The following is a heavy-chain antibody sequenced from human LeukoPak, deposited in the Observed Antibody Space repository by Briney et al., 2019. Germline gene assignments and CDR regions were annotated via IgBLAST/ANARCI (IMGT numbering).Heavy chain of an antibody. Sequence: GGSLRLSCAASGFTVSSNYMSWVRQAPGKRLEWVSVIYSGGSTYYADSVKGRFTISRDNSKNTLYLQMNSLRAEDTAVYYCARRTVTGYYYYGMDVWGQGTTVTVSS. V-gene: IGHV3-53*01. D-gene: IGHD4-17*01. CDR1: GFTVSSNY. CDR3: ARRTVTGYYYYGMDV. CDR2: IYSGGST. J-gene: IGHJ6*02.